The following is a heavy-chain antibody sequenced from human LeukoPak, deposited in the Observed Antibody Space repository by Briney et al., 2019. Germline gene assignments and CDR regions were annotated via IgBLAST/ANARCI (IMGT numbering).Heavy chain of an antibody. V-gene: IGHV3-7*01. Sequence: GGSLRLSCAASGFNFSSYWMSWVRQAPGKGLEWVANIKQDGSEKYYVDSVKGRFTISRDNAKNSLYLQMNSLRAEDTAVYYCARENLELGAFDIWGQGTMVTVSS. J-gene: IGHJ3*02. CDR3: ARENLELGAFDI. CDR1: GFNFSSYW. D-gene: IGHD1-7*01. CDR2: IKQDGSEK.